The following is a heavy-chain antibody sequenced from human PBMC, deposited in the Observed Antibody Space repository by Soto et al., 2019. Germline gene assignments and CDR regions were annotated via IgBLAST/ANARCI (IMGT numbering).Heavy chain of an antibody. J-gene: IGHJ5*02. V-gene: IGHV3-11*06. CDR3: ARARDNWNYQFDP. D-gene: IGHD1-7*01. CDR2: ISSSSSYT. CDR1: GLTFSYYY. Sequence: GGSLRLSCAASGLTFSYYYMSWIRQSPGKGLEWVSYISSSSSYTNYADSVKGRFTISRDNAKNSLYLQMNSLRAEDTAVYYCARARDNWNYQFDPWGQGTLVTVSS.